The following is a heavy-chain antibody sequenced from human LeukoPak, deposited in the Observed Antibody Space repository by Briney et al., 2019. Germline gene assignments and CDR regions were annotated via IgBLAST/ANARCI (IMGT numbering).Heavy chain of an antibody. CDR1: GDSIRTYY. J-gene: IGHJ4*02. Sequence: SETLSLTCTVSGDSIRTYYWSWIRLPPGKGPEWIGYFYYSGSTNYNPSLKSRVTISVDTSKSQFSLKLNSVTAADTAVYYCARGCSSGTCPLDYWGQGTLVTVSS. CDR2: FYYSGST. CDR3: ARGCSSGTCPLDY. D-gene: IGHD2-15*01. V-gene: IGHV4-59*01.